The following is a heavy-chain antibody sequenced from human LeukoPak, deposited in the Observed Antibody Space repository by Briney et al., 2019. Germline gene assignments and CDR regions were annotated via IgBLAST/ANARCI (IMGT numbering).Heavy chain of an antibody. Sequence: GGSLRLSCAAPGFTFSSYSMSWVRQAPGKGLEWVANIKQDGSEKYYVDSVKGRFTISRDNAKNSLYLQMNSLRAEDTAVYYCARDRVGATSDYYYYMDVWGKGTTVTVSS. J-gene: IGHJ6*03. CDR2: IKQDGSEK. CDR1: GFTFSSYS. V-gene: IGHV3-7*01. CDR3: ARDRVGATSDYYYYMDV. D-gene: IGHD1-26*01.